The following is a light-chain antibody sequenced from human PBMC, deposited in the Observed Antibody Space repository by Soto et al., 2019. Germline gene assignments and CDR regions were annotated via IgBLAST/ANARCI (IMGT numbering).Light chain of an antibody. J-gene: IGKJ2*01. CDR1: QSVGSN. CDR3: QQYNNWPLEFT. Sequence: EIVMTQSPATLSVSPGERATLSCRATQSVGSNLAWYQQKPGQAPRLLIYGASTRATGIPARFSGSGSATEFTLTISGLQSEDFAVYYCQQYNNWPLEFTFGQGTKLEIK. V-gene: IGKV3-15*01. CDR2: GAS.